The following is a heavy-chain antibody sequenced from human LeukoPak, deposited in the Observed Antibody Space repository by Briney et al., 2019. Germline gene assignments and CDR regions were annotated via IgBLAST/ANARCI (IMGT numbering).Heavy chain of an antibody. CDR2: IYYSGST. D-gene: IGHD3-22*01. CDR1: GGSISSSSYY. Sequence: SETLSLTCTVSGGSISSSSYYWGWIRQPPGKGLEWIGSIYYSGSTYYNPSLKSRVTISVDTSKNQFSLKLSSVTAADTAVYYCARSLLLRASVDVWGKGTTVTVSS. V-gene: IGHV4-39*07. CDR3: ARSLLLRASVDV. J-gene: IGHJ6*04.